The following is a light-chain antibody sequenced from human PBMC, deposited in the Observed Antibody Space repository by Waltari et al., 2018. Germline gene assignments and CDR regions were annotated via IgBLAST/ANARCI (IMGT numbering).Light chain of an antibody. Sequence: SYELTQPPSVSVSPGQTARITCSGDALPKQYAYWYPQKPGQAPVLVIFKDSERPSGIPERFSGSSSGTTVTLTISGVQAEDEADYYCQSANSNGTFVVFGGGTKLSVL. CDR2: KDS. V-gene: IGLV3-25*03. CDR3: QSANSNGTFVV. J-gene: IGLJ2*01. CDR1: ALPKQY.